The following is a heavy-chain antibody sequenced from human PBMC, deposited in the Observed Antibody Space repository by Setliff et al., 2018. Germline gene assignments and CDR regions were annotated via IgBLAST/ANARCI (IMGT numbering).Heavy chain of an antibody. CDR2: IYYSGST. J-gene: IGHJ5*02. D-gene: IGHD6-19*01. CDR1: GGSISSGGYY. CDR3: ARDTSSDWAAWFDP. Sequence: SETLSLTCTVSGGSISSGGYYWSWIRQHPGKGLEWIGYIYYSGSTYYNPSLKSRVTISVDTSKNQFSLKLTSVTAADTAMYYCARDTSSDWAAWFDPWSQGILVTVSS. V-gene: IGHV4-31*03.